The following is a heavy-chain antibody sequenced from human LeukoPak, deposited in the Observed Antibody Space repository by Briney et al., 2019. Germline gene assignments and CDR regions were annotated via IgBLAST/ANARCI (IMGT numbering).Heavy chain of an antibody. CDR3: ARLNWSPNWFDP. J-gene: IGHJ5*02. Sequence: SETLSLTCAVYGGSFSGFYWSWIRQSPGKGLEWLGEINHSGNSNYNPSLQSRVTISVDASKNQFFLKLSSVSAADTAVYYCARLNWSPNWFDPWGQGTLVTVSS. CDR2: INHSGNS. V-gene: IGHV4-34*01. CDR1: GGSFSGFY.